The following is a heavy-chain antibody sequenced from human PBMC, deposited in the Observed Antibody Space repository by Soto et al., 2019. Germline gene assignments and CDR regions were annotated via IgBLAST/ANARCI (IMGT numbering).Heavy chain of an antibody. Sequence: ETLSLTCPVSGASISGYYWSWIRQPAGKGLEWIGRMYNSEGTNYNPSLKSRVTMSMDTSKNQFSLKLTSVTAADTAVYFCAREPLAHSYFDLWGQGTLVTVYS. CDR3: AREPLAHSYFDL. V-gene: IGHV4-4*07. CDR1: GASISGYY. J-gene: IGHJ4*02. CDR2: MYNSEGT.